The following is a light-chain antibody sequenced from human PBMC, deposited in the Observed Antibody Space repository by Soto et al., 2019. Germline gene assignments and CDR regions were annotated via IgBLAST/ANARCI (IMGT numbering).Light chain of an antibody. Sequence: QSVLTQPRSVSGSPGQSVTISCTGTSSDVGGYNYVSWYQQHPGKAPKLMIYDVSKRPSGVPDRFSGSKSGNTASLTISGFQAEDEADYYCCSYAGSYLGVFGTGTKLTV. CDR2: DVS. CDR1: SSDVGGYNY. V-gene: IGLV2-11*01. CDR3: CSYAGSYLGV. J-gene: IGLJ1*01.